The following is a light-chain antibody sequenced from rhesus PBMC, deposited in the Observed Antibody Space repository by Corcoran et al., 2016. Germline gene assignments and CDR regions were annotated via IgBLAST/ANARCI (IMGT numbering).Light chain of an antibody. V-gene: IGLV2S9*01. Sequence: QSALTQPPSVSKALGQSVTIACTGTSSDIGGYNDVSWYQQPPGTAPRLLIYDVSKRPSGVSYRFSGSKSGNTASLTISGLRAEDEADYYCCSYRSESTFIFGAGTRLTVL. CDR2: DVS. CDR3: CSYRSESTFI. CDR1: SSDIGGYND. J-gene: IGLJ1*01.